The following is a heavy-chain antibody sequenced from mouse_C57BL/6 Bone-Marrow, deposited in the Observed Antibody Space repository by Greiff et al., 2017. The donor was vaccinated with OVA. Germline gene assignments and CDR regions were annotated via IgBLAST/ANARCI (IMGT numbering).Heavy chain of an antibody. CDR3: ARGNWDLDY. V-gene: IGHV1-54*01. CDR2: INPGSGGT. Sequence: VQLQQSGAELVRPGTSVKVSCKASGYAFTNYLLEWVKQRPGQGLEWIGVINPGSGGTNYNEKFKGKATLTADKSSSTAYMQLSSLTSEDSAVYVCARGNWDLDYWGQGTTLTVSS. CDR1: GYAFTNYL. J-gene: IGHJ2*01. D-gene: IGHD4-1*01.